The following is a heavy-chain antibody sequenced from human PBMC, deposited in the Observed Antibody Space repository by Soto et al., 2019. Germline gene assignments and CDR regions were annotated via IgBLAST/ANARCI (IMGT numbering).Heavy chain of an antibody. J-gene: IGHJ4*02. CDR2: VFHSGAV. CDR3: ARNPFDS. CDR1: GDSITSDYW. Sequence: PSETLSLTCAVSGDSITSDYWWSWVRQPPGKGLEWIGEVFHSGAVNYNPSLKSRVTISLDKSNNQFSLTLTSVTAADTAIYYWARNPFDSWGQGTLVTVSS. V-gene: IGHV4-4*02.